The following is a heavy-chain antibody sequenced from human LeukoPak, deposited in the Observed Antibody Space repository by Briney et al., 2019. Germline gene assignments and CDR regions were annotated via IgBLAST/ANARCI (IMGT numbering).Heavy chain of an antibody. CDR3: ARLGGVNSGSYFHAFDI. V-gene: IGHV1-69*01. D-gene: IGHD1-26*01. Sequence: SVKVSCKASGGTFSSYAISWVRQAPGQGLEWMGGIIPIFGTANYAQKFQGRVTITADESTSTAYMELSSLRSEDTAVYYCARLGGVNSGSYFHAFDIWGQGTMVTVSS. CDR1: GGTFSSYA. J-gene: IGHJ3*02. CDR2: IIPIFGTA.